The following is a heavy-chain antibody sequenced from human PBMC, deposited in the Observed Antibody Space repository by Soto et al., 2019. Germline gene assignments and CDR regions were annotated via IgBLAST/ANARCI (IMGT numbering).Heavy chain of an antibody. CDR2: IYYSGST. D-gene: IGHD1-1*01. J-gene: IGHJ4*02. CDR3: ARRCGTYFDY. Sequence: QVQLQESGPGLVKPSETLSLTCTVSGGSISSYYWSWIRQPPGKGLELIGYIYYSGSTNYNPSLKSRVTISVDTSKNQFSLKLSAVTAADTAVYYGARRCGTYFDYWGQVTLFSVSS. CDR1: GGSISSYY. V-gene: IGHV4-59*01.